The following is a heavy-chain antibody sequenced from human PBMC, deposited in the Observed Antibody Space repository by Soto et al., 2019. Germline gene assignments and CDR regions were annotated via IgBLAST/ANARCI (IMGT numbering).Heavy chain of an antibody. CDR3: ARFMGSSPLNGDYYYYGMDV. V-gene: IGHV3-7*05. D-gene: IGHD6-13*01. Sequence: GGSLRLSCAASGFTFSSYWMSWVRQAPGKGLEWVANIKQDGSEKYYVDSVKGRFTISRDNAKNSLYLQMNSLRAEDTAVYYCARFMGSSPLNGDYYYYGMDVWGQGTTVTVSS. CDR2: IKQDGSEK. CDR1: GFTFSSYW. J-gene: IGHJ6*02.